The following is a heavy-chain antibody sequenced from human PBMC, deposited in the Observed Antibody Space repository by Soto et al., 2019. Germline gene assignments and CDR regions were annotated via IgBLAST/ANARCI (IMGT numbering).Heavy chain of an antibody. CDR2: INVYNGNT. J-gene: IGHJ4*02. CDR3: AREFYNFCNLVY. CDR1: GYTFSTYP. V-gene: IGHV1-18*01. Sequence: QVQLVQSGAEVRKPGASVKVSCQASGYTFSTYPITWVRQAPGQGLEWLGWINVYNGNTVYAQKLQGRVTMTTDTSTSTAYMELRSLRSDDTAIYYCAREFYNFCNLVYWGQGTLVTVSS. D-gene: IGHD1-20*01.